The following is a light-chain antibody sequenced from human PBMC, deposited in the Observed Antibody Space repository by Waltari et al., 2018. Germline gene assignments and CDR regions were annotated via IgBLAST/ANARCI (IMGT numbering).Light chain of an antibody. CDR2: EVN. Sequence: QSALTQPASVSGSPGQSITISCSGTRSAVGRQQLVAWYQQYPGKAPKLLIYEVNKRPSGVSGRFSGSTSGKVASLTISGLQAEDEADYYCCSYVGTVIFGGGTKVTV. CDR3: CSYVGTVI. V-gene: IGLV2-23*02. J-gene: IGLJ2*01. CDR1: RSAVGRQQL.